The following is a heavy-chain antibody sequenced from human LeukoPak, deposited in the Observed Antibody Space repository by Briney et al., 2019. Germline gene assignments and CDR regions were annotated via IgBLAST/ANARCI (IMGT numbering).Heavy chain of an antibody. CDR2: IKSKTDGGTT. J-gene: IGHJ4*02. D-gene: IGHD4-17*01. Sequence: GGSLRLSCAASGFTFSNAWMSWVRQAPGKGLEWVGRIKSKTDGGTTDYAAPVKGRFTISRDDSKNTLYLQMNSLKTEDTAVYYCTTLVYDYGDYGEYYFDYWGQGTLVTVSS. CDR1: GFTFSNAW. CDR3: TTLVYDYGDYGEYYFDY. V-gene: IGHV3-15*01.